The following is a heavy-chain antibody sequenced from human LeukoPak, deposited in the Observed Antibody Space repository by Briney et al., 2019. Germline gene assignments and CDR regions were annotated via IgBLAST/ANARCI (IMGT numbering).Heavy chain of an antibody. J-gene: IGHJ4*02. CDR3: ARDRQQGAVAGTYYFDY. CDR1: GGTFSSYA. V-gene: IGHV1-69*04. CDR2: VIPILGIA. D-gene: IGHD6-19*01. Sequence: SVKVSCKASGGTFSSYAISWVRQAPGQGLEWMGRVIPILGIANYAQKFQGRVTITADKSTSTAYMELSSLRSEDTAVYYCARDRQQGAVAGTYYFDYWGQGTLVTVSS.